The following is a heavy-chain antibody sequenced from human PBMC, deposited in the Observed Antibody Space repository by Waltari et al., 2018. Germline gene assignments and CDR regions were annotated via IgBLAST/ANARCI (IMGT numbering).Heavy chain of an antibody. V-gene: IGHV1-24*01. Sequence: QVQLVQSGAEVKKPGASVKVSCTVSVYPLTELSMHWVRQAPGKGLEWMGGFDPEDGETINAQKFQGRVTMTEDTSTDTAYMELSSLRSEDTAVYYCATLKRGYSYGWTLDYWGQGTLVIVSS. CDR3: ATLKRGYSYGWTLDY. J-gene: IGHJ4*02. CDR1: VYPLTELS. CDR2: FDPEDGET. D-gene: IGHD5-18*01.